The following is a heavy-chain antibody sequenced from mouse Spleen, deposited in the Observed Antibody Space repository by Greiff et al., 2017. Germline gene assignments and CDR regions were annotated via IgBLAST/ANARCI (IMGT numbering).Heavy chain of an antibody. J-gene: IGHJ2*01. CDR2: ISNLAYSI. Sequence: EVQVVESGGGLVKPGGSLKLSCAASGFTFSDYGMAWVRQAPGKGPEWVAFISNLAYSIYYADTVTGRFTISRENAKNTLYLEMSSLRSEDTAMYYCARHEVGRFDYWGQGTTLTVSS. V-gene: IGHV5-15*01. D-gene: IGHD4-1*01. CDR1: GFTFSDYG. CDR3: ARHEVGRFDY.